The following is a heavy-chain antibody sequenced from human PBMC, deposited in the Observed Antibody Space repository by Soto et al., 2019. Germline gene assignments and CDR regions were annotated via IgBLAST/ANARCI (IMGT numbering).Heavy chain of an antibody. J-gene: IGHJ5*02. Sequence: ASVKVPCKASGYTFTRDTMNWVRQAPGQRLEGMGWIKPDNGNTKSSQNSQDRVIITRDTSASTAYMDLSSLRSEDTAVYYCARGIATGQLDPWGQGTLVNVSS. D-gene: IGHD2-15*01. V-gene: IGHV1-3*01. CDR3: ARGIATGQLDP. CDR1: GYTFTRDT. CDR2: IKPDNGNT.